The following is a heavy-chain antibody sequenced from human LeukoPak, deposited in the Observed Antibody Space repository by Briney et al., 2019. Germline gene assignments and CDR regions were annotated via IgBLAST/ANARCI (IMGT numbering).Heavy chain of an antibody. CDR2: IWYDGSNK. CDR3: ARDQGSSWYRVFDY. CDR1: GFIFSSYG. Sequence: PGGSLRLSCAASGFIFSSYGMHWVRQAPGKGLEWVAVIWYDGSNKYYADSVKGRFTISRDNSKNTLYLQMNSLRAEDTAVYYCARDQGSSWYRVFDYWGQGTLVTVSS. J-gene: IGHJ4*02. V-gene: IGHV3-33*01. D-gene: IGHD6-13*01.